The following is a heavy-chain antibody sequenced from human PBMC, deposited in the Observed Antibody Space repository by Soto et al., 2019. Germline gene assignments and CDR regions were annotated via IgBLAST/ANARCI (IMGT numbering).Heavy chain of an antibody. CDR3: ARVKTGNPGYYAMEV. D-gene: IGHD6-13*01. CDR2: IFPGDSDT. J-gene: IGHJ6*04. CDR1: GYIFSNYW. Sequence: GESLQISCKASGYIFSNYWIGCVRQMPGKGLEWMGMIFPGDSDTRYSPSFQGQVTMSAGKSINTAYLQWNDLKASDTAIYYCARVKTGNPGYYAMEVWGKGTTVTVSS. V-gene: IGHV5-51*01.